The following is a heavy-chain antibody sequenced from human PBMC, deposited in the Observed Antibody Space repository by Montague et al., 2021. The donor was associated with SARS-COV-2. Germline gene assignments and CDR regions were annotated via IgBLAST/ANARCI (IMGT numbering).Heavy chain of an antibody. D-gene: IGHD1-26*01. V-gene: IGHV6-1*01. CDR3: ARTSASSDY. J-gene: IGHJ4*02. CDR2: TYYRSKWYN. Sequence: CAISGDSVARNSAAWNWIRQSPSRELEWLGRTYYRSKWYNDYAVSVKSRITINPDTSKNQISLQQNSVTPEDTAVYYCARTSASSDYWGQGTLVTVSS. CDR1: GDSVARNSAA.